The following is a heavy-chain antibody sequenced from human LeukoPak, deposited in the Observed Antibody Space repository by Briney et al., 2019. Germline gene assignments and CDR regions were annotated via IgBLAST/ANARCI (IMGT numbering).Heavy chain of an antibody. J-gene: IGHJ4*02. V-gene: IGHV4-4*02. CDR3: ARDVGEYCTSTNCYASHY. CDR2: TYHSDYT. CDR1: GDSITSSHW. D-gene: IGHD2-2*01. Sequence: SSETLSLTCTVSGDSITSSHWWSWIRQSPGKGLEWIGNTYHSDYTNYNPSLKGRATISVDKSKNQFSLKLSSVTAADTAVYYCARDVGEYCTSTNCYASHYWGQGTLVTVSS.